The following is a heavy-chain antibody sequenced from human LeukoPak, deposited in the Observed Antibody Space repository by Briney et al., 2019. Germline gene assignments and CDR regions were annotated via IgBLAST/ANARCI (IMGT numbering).Heavy chain of an antibody. Sequence: SETLSLTCTVSGGSISSGGYYWSWICQHPGKGLEGIGYIYYSGSTYYNPSLKSRVTISVDTSKNQFSLKLSSVTAADTAVYYCARRVVVAATSDNWFDPWGQGTLVTVSS. D-gene: IGHD2-15*01. CDR3: ARRVVVAATSDNWFDP. CDR1: GGSISSGGYY. CDR2: IYYSGST. J-gene: IGHJ5*02. V-gene: IGHV4-31*03.